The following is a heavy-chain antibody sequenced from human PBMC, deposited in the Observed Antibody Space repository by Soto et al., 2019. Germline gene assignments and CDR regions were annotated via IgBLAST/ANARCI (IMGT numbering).Heavy chain of an antibody. D-gene: IGHD3-10*01. CDR1: GGTFSSYT. Sequence: QVQLVQSGAEVKKPGSSVKVSCKASGGTFSSYTISWVRQAPGQGLEWMGRIIPILGIANYAQKFQGRVTLTADKSTSTAYIELSSLRSEDTAVYYCWCYEGSGSYYHLDYWGQGTLVTVSS. CDR3: WCYEGSGSYYHLDY. CDR2: IIPILGIA. V-gene: IGHV1-69*02. J-gene: IGHJ4*02.